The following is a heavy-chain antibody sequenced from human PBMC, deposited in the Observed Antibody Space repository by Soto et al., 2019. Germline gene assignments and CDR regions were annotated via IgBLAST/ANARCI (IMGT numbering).Heavy chain of an antibody. V-gene: IGHV4-39*07. CDR2: IYYSGST. CDR3: ASRDGYTDAFDI. D-gene: IGHD5-12*01. CDR1: GGSISSSSYY. J-gene: IGHJ3*02. Sequence: PSETLSLTCTVSGGSISSSSYYWGWIRQPPGKGLEWIGSIYYSGSTYYNPSLKSRVTISVDTSKNQFSLKLSSVTAADTAVYYCASRDGYTDAFDIWGQGTMVTVSS.